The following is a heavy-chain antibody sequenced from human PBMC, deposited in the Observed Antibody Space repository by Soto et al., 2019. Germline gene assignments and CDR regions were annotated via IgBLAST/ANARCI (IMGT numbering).Heavy chain of an antibody. V-gene: IGHV5-10-1*01. CDR3: AGISFSYNWFDP. D-gene: IGHD3-3*01. CDR2: IDPSDSYT. CDR1: GYSFTSYW. Sequence: PGESLKISCQGSGYSFTSYWISWVRQMPGKGLEWMGRIDPSDSYTNYSPSFQGHVTISADKSISTAYLQWSSLKASDTAMYYCAGISFSYNWFDPWGQGTLVTVSS. J-gene: IGHJ5*02.